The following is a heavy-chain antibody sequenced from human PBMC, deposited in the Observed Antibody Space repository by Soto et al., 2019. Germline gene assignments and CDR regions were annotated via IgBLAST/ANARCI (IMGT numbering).Heavy chain of an antibody. CDR2: IYHSGST. Sequence: QVQLQESGPGLVKPSGTLSLTCAVSGGSISSSNWWSWVRQPPGKGLEWIGEIYHSGSTNYNPSLKSRVTISVDKSKNQCSLKLSSVTAADTAVYYCARDGAVAGQRTDNWFDPWGQGTLVTVSS. J-gene: IGHJ5*02. V-gene: IGHV4-4*02. D-gene: IGHD6-19*01. CDR3: ARDGAVAGQRTDNWFDP. CDR1: GGSISSSNW.